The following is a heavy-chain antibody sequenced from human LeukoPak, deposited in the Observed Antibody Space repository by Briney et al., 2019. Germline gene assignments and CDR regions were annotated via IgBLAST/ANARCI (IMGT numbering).Heavy chain of an antibody. CDR1: GFTFSSYA. Sequence: PGGSLRLSCSASGFTFSSYAMHWVRQAPGKGLEYVSAISSNGGSTYYADSVKGRFTISRDNSKHTLYLQMSSLRAEDTAVYYCVKKEDGSGSYYIRDALDYWGQGTLVTVSS. J-gene: IGHJ4*02. V-gene: IGHV3-64D*06. CDR2: ISSNGGST. D-gene: IGHD3-10*01. CDR3: VKKEDGSGSYYIRDALDY.